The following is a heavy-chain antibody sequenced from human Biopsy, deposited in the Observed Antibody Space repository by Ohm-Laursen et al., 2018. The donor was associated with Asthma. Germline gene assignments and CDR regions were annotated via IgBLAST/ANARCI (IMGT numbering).Heavy chain of an antibody. Sequence: PSQTLSLTCSMYGLSSSAYYWTWIRQTPGKGLEWIGESDHRGNTNTNATLKSRVTISKAKSANEFSLKMKSVTAADTAIYYRARGPEWSGLDIWGQGTTVTVSS. CDR3: ARGPEWSGLDI. D-gene: IGHD3-3*01. CDR1: GLSSSAYY. J-gene: IGHJ6*02. CDR2: SDHRGNT. V-gene: IGHV4-34*01.